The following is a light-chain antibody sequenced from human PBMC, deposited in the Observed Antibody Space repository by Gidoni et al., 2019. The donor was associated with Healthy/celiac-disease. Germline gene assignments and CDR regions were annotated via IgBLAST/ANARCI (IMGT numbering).Light chain of an antibody. V-gene: IGKV3-11*01. CDR1: QSVSSY. CDR3: QQRSNWPGT. Sequence: ETVLTQSPATLSLSPGERATLSCRASQSVSSYLAWYQQKPGQAPRLLIYVASSRASGIPARFSGSGSGTDFTLTISSLEPEDFAVYYCQQRSNWPGTFGQGTQLEIK. J-gene: IGKJ2*01. CDR2: VAS.